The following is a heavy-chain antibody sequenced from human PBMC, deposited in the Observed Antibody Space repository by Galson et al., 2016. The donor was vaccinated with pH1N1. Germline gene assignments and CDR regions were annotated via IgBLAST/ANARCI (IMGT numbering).Heavy chain of an antibody. J-gene: IGHJ4*02. D-gene: IGHD3-10*01. Sequence: SLRLSCAVSGFTLTDYWMSWVRPAPGKGLEWVATINQDGSQKYYVDSVKGRFTIYRDTAKNSVYLQMNSLRAEDTALYYFAREVGGSGSYWGQGTLVTVSS. CDR2: INQDGSQK. CDR3: AREVGGSGSY. V-gene: IGHV3-7*01. CDR1: GFTLTDYW.